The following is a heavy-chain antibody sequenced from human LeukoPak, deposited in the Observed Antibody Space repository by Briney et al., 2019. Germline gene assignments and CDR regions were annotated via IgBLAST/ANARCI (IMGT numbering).Heavy chain of an antibody. V-gene: IGHV1-45*02. J-gene: IGHJ6*02. CDR3: ASMVRGVMDLGMDV. CDR1: GYTFTYRY. Sequence: ASVKVSCKASGYTFTYRYLHWVRQAPGQALEWMGWITPFNGNTNYAQKFQDRVTITRDRSMSTAYMELSSLRSEDTAMCYCASMVRGVMDLGMDVWGQGTTVTVSS. D-gene: IGHD3-10*01. CDR2: ITPFNGNT.